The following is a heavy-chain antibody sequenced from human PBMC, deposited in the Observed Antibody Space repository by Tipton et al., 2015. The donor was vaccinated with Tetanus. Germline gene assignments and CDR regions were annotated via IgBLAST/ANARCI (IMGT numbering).Heavy chain of an antibody. Sequence: GLVKPSETLSLTCAVHGTSLSGYYWSWIRQAPGKGLEWIGENNHNGNSYYNPSLKSRVTISLDTSTSQFSLRLTSVTAADTAVYYCTRGGISGDYYSDYWGQGTLVTVSS. CDR1: GTSLSGYY. CDR2: NNHNGNS. J-gene: IGHJ4*02. V-gene: IGHV4-34*01. D-gene: IGHD1-14*01. CDR3: TRGGISGDYYSDY.